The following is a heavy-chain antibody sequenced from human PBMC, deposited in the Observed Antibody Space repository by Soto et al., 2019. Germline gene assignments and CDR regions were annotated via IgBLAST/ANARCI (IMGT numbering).Heavy chain of an antibody. J-gene: IGHJ4*02. CDR3: AKDYADILTGYYPYPSFDY. CDR1: GFTFSSYA. V-gene: IGHV3-23*01. Sequence: GGSLRLSCASSGFTFSSYAMSWVRQAPGKGLEWVSAISGSGGSTYYADSVKGRFTISRDNSKNTLYLQMNSLRAEDTAVYYYAKDYADILTGYYPYPSFDYWGRGTLVTVSS. D-gene: IGHD3-9*01. CDR2: ISGSGGST.